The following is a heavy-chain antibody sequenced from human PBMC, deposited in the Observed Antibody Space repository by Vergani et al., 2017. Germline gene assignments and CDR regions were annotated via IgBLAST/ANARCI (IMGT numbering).Heavy chain of an antibody. V-gene: IGHV3-21*01. CDR1: GFTFSSYS. CDR2: ISSSSSYI. CDR3: ARYRYYLGSGSYPYVYYYGLDV. J-gene: IGHJ6*04. Sequence: EVQLVESGGGLVKRGGSLRLSCAASGFTFSSYSMNWVRQAPGKGLEWVSSISSSSSYIHYSDSLKGRFTISRDNAKSSLYLQMNSLRAEDTGVYYCARYRYYLGSGSYPYVYYYGLDVGGKGTAVTVSS. D-gene: IGHD3-10*01.